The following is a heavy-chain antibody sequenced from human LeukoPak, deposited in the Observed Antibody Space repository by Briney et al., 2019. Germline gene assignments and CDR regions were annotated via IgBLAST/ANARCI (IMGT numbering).Heavy chain of an antibody. J-gene: IGHJ4*02. CDR1: GYTFTGYY. V-gene: IGHV1-2*06. Sequence: GASVKVSCKASGYTFTGYYMHWVRQAPGQGLEWMGRINPNSGGTNYAQKFQGRVTMTRDTSISTAYMELSRLRSDDTAVYYCARDHTRYYYDSSGQHPDYWGQETLVTVSS. CDR3: ARDHTRYYYDSSGQHPDY. D-gene: IGHD3-22*01. CDR2: INPNSGGT.